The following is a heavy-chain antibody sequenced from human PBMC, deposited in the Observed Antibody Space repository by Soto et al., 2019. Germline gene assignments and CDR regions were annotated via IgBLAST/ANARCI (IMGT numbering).Heavy chain of an antibody. J-gene: IGHJ6*02. CDR3: ARDLDRYCSVTSCHAMDV. V-gene: IGHV4-4*02. D-gene: IGHD2-15*01. CDR1: GGSIRSTNW. CDR2: VYHNGTS. Sequence: SETLSLTCVVSGGSIRSTNWWAWVRQTPEKGLEWIGEVYHNGTSNYNPSLKGRATISVDTSKDQVSLRLNSVIDADTAVYYCARDLDRYCSVTSCHAMDVWGQGTPVTVSS.